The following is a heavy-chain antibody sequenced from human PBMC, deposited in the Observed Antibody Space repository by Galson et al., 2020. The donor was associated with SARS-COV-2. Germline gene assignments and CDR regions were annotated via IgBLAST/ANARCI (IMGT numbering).Heavy chain of an antibody. CDR1: GGSISSGGYY. CDR3: ATRGHYCSSTSCYPHFDY. V-gene: IGHV4-31*03. D-gene: IGHD2-2*01. Sequence: ASETLSLTCTVSGGSISSGGYYWSWIRQHPGKGLEWIGYIYYSGSTYYNPSLKSRVTISVDTSKNQFSLKLSSVTAADTAVYYCATRGHYCSSTSCYPHFDYWGQGTLVTVSS. J-gene: IGHJ4*02. CDR2: IYYSGST.